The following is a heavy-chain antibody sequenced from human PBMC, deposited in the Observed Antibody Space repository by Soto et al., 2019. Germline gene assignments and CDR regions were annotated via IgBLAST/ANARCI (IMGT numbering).Heavy chain of an antibody. D-gene: IGHD5-12*01. J-gene: IGHJ3*02. CDR3: ARRLIVATTDAFDI. V-gene: IGHV5-51*01. CDR1: GYNFTSYW. CDR2: FYPGDSDS. Sequence: GESLKISCKGSGYNFTSYWIGWVRQMPGKGLEWMGIFYPGDSDSRYSPSFEAQVTTSADNSINTAYLQWRSLKASDTAIYYCARRLIVATTDAFDIWGPGTMVTVSS.